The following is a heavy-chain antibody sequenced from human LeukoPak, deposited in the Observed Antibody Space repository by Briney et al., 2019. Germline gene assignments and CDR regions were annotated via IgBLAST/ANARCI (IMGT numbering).Heavy chain of an antibody. CDR1: GFTFSSYA. Sequence: PGGSLRLSCAASGFTFSSYAMSWVRQAPGKGLEWVAVISYDGSNKYYADSVKGRFTISRDNSKNTLYLQMNSLRAEDTAVYYCARDRFRGAAPDAFDIWGQGTMVTVSS. CDR3: ARDRFRGAAPDAFDI. D-gene: IGHD3-10*01. J-gene: IGHJ3*02. CDR2: ISYDGSNK. V-gene: IGHV3-30-3*01.